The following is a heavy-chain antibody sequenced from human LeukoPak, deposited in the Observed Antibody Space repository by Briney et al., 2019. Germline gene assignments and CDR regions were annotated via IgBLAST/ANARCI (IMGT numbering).Heavy chain of an antibody. CDR1: GGTFSSYA. V-gene: IGHV1-69*05. D-gene: IGHD1-1*01. Sequence: ASVKVSCKASGGTFSSYAISWVRQAPGQGLEWMGGIIPIFGTANYAQKFQGRVTITTDESTSTAYMELSSLRSEDTAVYYCARCVGTRKSYYYYYMDVWSKGTTVTVSS. CDR2: IIPIFGTA. CDR3: ARCVGTRKSYYYYYMDV. J-gene: IGHJ6*03.